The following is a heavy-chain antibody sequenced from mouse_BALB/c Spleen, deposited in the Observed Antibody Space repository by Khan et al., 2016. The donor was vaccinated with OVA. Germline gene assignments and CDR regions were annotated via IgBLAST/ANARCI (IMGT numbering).Heavy chain of an antibody. CDR1: GYSITSDYA. J-gene: IGHJ2*01. V-gene: IGHV3-2*02. Sequence: EVQLQESGPGLVKPSQSLSLTCTVTGYSITSDYAWNWIRQFPGNKLEWMDYISYSGNTNYNPSLKSRISITRDTSENQFFLQLNSVTIEDTATYYCARSYGGDFDYWGQGTTLTVSS. D-gene: IGHD1-1*02. CDR3: ARSYGGDFDY. CDR2: ISYSGNT.